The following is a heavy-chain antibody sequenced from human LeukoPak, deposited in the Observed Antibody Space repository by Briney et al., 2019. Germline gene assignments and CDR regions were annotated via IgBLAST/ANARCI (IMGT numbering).Heavy chain of an antibody. J-gene: IGHJ4*02. V-gene: IGHV3-53*01. CDR2: IYSGGST. CDR3: ARDLGSYSSGWYMGFDY. CDR1: RFTVSSNC. D-gene: IGHD6-19*01. Sequence: GGSLRLSCAASRFTVSSNCMSWVRQAPGKGLEWVSLIYSGGSTYYADSVKGRFTISRDNAKNSLYLQVNSLRAEDTAIYYCARDLGSYSSGWYMGFDYWGQGTLVTVSS.